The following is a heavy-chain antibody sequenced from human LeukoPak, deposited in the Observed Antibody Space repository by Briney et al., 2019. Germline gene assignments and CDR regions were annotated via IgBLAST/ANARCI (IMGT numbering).Heavy chain of an antibody. CDR1: GFTFSNYW. J-gene: IGHJ4*02. CDR3: ARDKMAYCGGDCSYYFDY. V-gene: IGHV3-7*01. D-gene: IGHD2-21*02. Sequence: GGSLRLSCAASGFTFSNYWMSWVLQAPGKGLEWVANIKQDGSEKYYVDSVKGRFTISRDNAKNTLYLQMNSLRAGDTAVYYCARDKMAYCGGDCSYYFDYWGQGTLVTVSS. CDR2: IKQDGSEK.